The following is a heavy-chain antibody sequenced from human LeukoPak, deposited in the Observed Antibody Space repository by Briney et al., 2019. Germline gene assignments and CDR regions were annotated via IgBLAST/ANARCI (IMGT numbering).Heavy chain of an antibody. J-gene: IGHJ4*02. V-gene: IGHV3-30*02. CDR2: IQNDGSDK. D-gene: IGHD6-19*01. Sequence: GGSLRLSCAVSGISFRRSGMHWVGHAPGKGLEWVVFIQNDGSDKKYADSVKGRFTISRDNSKNTVYLQMNTLRSEDTAVYYCAREGGVVVAGTLDYWGQGTLVTVSS. CDR1: GISFRRSG. CDR3: AREGGVVVAGTLDY.